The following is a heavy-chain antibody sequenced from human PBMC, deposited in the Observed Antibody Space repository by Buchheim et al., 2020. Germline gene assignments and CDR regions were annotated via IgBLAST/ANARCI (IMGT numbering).Heavy chain of an antibody. V-gene: IGHV3-74*01. CDR3: VKGIASRGCPMDV. J-gene: IGHJ6*03. CDR2: ISGDGSST. CDR1: GFTFSSYW. Sequence: EVQLVESGGGLVQPGGSLRLSCAASGFTFSSYWMHWVRQVPGRGLVWVSRISGDGSSTSYADSVKGRFTISRDNAKNTLYLQMHSLRAEVTAVYYCVKGIASRGCPMDVWGKGTT. D-gene: IGHD6-6*01.